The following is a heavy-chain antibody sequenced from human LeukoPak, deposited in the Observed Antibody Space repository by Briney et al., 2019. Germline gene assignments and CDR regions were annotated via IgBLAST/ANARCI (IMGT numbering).Heavy chain of an antibody. CDR2: IYYSGGT. D-gene: IGHD3-10*01. CDR3: AREGVLGSGSYYLYSGYYYYMDV. CDR1: GGSISSSSYY. V-gene: IGHV4-61*01. J-gene: IGHJ6*03. Sequence: SETLSLTCTVSGGSISSSSYYWSWLRQPPGKGLEWLGYIYYSGGTNYNPSLKSRVTMSVDTSKNQFSLKLSSVTAADTAVYYCAREGVLGSGSYYLYSGYYYYMDVWGKGTTVTISS.